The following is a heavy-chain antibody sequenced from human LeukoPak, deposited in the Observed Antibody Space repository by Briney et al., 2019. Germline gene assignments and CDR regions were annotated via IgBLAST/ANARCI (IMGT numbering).Heavy chain of an antibody. CDR1: GGSISSYY. CDR3: ARGLSTRTFDY. D-gene: IGHD5/OR15-5a*01. J-gene: IGHJ4*02. Sequence: SETLSLTCTVSGGSISSYYWSWIRQPPGKGLEWIGYIYYNGSTNYNPSLKSRVTISVDTSKNQFSLKLSSVTAADTAVYYCARGLSTRTFDYWGQGTLVTVSS. CDR2: IYYNGST. V-gene: IGHV4-59*01.